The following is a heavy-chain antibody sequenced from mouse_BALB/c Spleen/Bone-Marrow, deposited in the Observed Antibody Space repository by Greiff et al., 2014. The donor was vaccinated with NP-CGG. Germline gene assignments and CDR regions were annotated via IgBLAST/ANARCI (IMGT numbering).Heavy chain of an antibody. CDR3: ASYCYCSSSFAY. CDR1: GFNIKDTY. J-gene: IGHJ3*01. V-gene: IGHV14-3*02. Sequence: DVQLVESGAELVKPGASVKLSCTASGFNIKDTYMHWVKQRPEQGLEWIGRIDPANGNTKYDPKFQGKATITADTSSNTAYLQLSSLTSEDTAVYYCASYCYCSSSFAYWGQGTLVTVSA. D-gene: IGHD1-1*01. CDR2: IDPANGNT.